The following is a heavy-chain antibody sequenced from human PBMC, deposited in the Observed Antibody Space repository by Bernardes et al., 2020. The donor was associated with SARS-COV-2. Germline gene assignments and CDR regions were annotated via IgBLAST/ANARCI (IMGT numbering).Heavy chain of an antibody. CDR2: ISGSADRT. Sequence: GGSLILSCVVSGFTFSSYALSWVRQAPGKGLEWVSAISGSADRTYYADSVKGRFTISRDNSKDTLYLRMNSLRAEDTAVYYCAKDAKRGSSWNSRLNWFDPWGQGTLVTVSS. V-gene: IGHV3-23*01. D-gene: IGHD6-13*01. CDR1: GFTFSSYA. CDR3: AKDAKRGSSWNSRLNWFDP. J-gene: IGHJ5*02.